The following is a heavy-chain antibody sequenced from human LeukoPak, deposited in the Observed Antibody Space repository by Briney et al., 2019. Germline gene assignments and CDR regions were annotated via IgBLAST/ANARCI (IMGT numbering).Heavy chain of an antibody. CDR3: TRQASPGDS. CDR1: GFTFSDSN. V-gene: IGHV3-73*01. J-gene: IGHJ5*01. CDR2: IRSKANNYAT. Sequence: PGGSLRLSCAASGFTFSDSNMHWVRQASGKGLEWVGRIRSKANNYATTYAASVIGRFTISREDSKNTAYLQMNSLKTEDTAVYYCTRQASPGDSWGQGTLVTVSS.